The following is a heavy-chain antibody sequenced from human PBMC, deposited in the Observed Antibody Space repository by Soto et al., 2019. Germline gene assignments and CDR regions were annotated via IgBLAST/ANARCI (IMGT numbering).Heavy chain of an antibody. J-gene: IGHJ4*02. Sequence: SETLSLTCTVSGGSISSGGYYWNWIRQYPGKGLGWIAYIYYSGTTYYNPSLKSRATISIDRSENQFSLMLDSVTAADTAVHYCARDLRLDSWGPGTLVTVSS. D-gene: IGHD2-21*02. V-gene: IGHV4-31*03. CDR3: ARDLRLDS. CDR2: IYYSGTT. CDR1: GGSISSGGYY.